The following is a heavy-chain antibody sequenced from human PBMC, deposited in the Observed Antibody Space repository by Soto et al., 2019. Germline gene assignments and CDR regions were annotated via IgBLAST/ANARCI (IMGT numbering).Heavy chain of an antibody. V-gene: IGHV3-23*01. CDR1: GFTLRSYA. J-gene: IGHJ4*02. D-gene: IGHD2-2*01. CDR3: AKDCVLSGGYCSSTSWSLSRY. CDR2: ISGSGGST. Sequence: PGGSLRLCCAASGFTLRSYAMSWVLKAPGKGLEWVSAISGSGGSTYYADSVKGRFTISRDNSKNTLYLQMNSLRAEDTAVYYCAKDCVLSGGYCSSTSWSLSRYWGQGTLVTVSS.